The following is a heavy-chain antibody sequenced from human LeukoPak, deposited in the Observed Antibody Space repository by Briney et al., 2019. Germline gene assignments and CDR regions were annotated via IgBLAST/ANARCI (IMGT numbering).Heavy chain of an antibody. CDR1: GFTFSSYG. D-gene: IGHD3-22*01. Sequence: GGSLRLSCAASGFTFSSYGMTWVRQAPGKGLEWVSSITRSSIYTYYADSVKGRFTISRDNAKKSLYLQMNSLRTEDTAVYYCVRALYDGSGYYSHFDYWGQGTLVTVSS. CDR3: VRALYDGSGYYSHFDY. J-gene: IGHJ4*02. CDR2: ITRSSIYT. V-gene: IGHV3-21*01.